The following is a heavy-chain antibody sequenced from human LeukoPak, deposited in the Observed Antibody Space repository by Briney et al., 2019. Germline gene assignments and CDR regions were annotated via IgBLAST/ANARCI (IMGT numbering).Heavy chain of an antibody. CDR1: GGSISSYY. V-gene: IGHV4-59*01. Sequence: PSETLSLTCTVSGGSISSYYWSWIRQPPGKGLEWIGYIYYSGSTNYNPSLKSRVTISVDTSKNQFSLKLSSVTAADTAVYYCASEDYGVDYWGQGTLVTVSS. D-gene: IGHD4/OR15-4a*01. J-gene: IGHJ4*02. CDR2: IYYSGST. CDR3: ASEDYGVDY.